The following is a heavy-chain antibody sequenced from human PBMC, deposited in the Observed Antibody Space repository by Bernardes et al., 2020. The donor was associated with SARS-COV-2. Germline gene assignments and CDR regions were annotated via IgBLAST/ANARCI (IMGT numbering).Heavy chain of an antibody. V-gene: IGHV4-31*03. D-gene: IGHD5-12*01. CDR3: ARGYSASEGWGNWFDP. CDR2: IYYSGST. J-gene: IGHJ5*02. Sequence: TLSLTCTVSGVSISSGGYYWSWIRQHPGKGLEWIGYIYYSGSTYYNPSLKSRTTISLDTSKKQFSLKLNSVTAADTGVYYCARGYSASEGWGNWFDPWGQGTLVTVSS. CDR1: GVSISSGGYY.